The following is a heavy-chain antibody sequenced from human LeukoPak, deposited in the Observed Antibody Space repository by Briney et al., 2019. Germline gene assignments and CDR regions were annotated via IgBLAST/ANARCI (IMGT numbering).Heavy chain of an antibody. V-gene: IGHV4-38-2*01. CDR3: ARQPTSGRVPRYFDY. CDR1: GYSISSGYY. D-gene: IGHD2-2*01. CDR2: IYHSGST. Sequence: SETLSLTCAVSGYSISSGYYWGWIRQPPGKGLEWIGSIYHSGSTYYSPSLKSRVTISVDTSKNQFSLKLRSVTAADTAVYYCARQPTSGRVPRYFDYWGQGTLVTVSS. J-gene: IGHJ4*02.